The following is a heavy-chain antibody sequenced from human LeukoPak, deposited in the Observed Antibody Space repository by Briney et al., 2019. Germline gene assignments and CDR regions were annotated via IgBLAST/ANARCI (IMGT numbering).Heavy chain of an antibody. D-gene: IGHD3-16*02. Sequence: PSETLSLTCTVSGGSIGTYYWSWVRQSPGKGLEWIGYIYVTGNRYNPYLQSRVTISVDTSRNQFFLKMSSVTATDTAVYYCARHIGGGIEDMDVWGKGTKVTVSS. V-gene: IGHV4-59*08. CDR1: GGSIGTYY. CDR2: IYVTGN. J-gene: IGHJ6*03. CDR3: ARHIGGGIEDMDV.